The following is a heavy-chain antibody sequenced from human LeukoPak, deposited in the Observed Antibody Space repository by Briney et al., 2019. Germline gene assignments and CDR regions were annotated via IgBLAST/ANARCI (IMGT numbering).Heavy chain of an antibody. V-gene: IGHV3-7*01. CDR3: VSAFSVSDFY. CDR1: GFRFSTFW. Sequence: GGSLRLSCEASGFRFSTFWMSWVRQAPGKGLEWVANINEDGGEKNYVDSVKGRFIISRDNARNTLYLQMTSLRGADTAVYYCVSAFSVSDFYWGQGTLVTVSS. J-gene: IGHJ4*02. D-gene: IGHD5/OR15-5a*01. CDR2: INEDGGEK.